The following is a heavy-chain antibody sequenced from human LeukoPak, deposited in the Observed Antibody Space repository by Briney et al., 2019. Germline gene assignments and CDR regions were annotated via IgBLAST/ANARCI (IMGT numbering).Heavy chain of an antibody. Sequence: PGGSLRLSCAASGFTFSSYAMSWVRQAPGKGLEWVSAISGSGGSTYYADSVKGRFTISRDNSKNTLYLQMNSLRAEDTAVYYCAKGGPLVVPAARRWFDPWGQGTLVTVSP. CDR1: GFTFSSYA. D-gene: IGHD2-2*01. CDR3: AKGGPLVVPAARRWFDP. J-gene: IGHJ5*02. CDR2: ISGSGGST. V-gene: IGHV3-23*01.